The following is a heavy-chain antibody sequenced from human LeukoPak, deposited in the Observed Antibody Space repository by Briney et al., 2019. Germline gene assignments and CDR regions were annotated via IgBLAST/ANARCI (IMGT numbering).Heavy chain of an antibody. V-gene: IGHV4-4*02. CDR1: GDSINSLDL. J-gene: IGHJ4*02. D-gene: IGHD3-22*01. Sequence: TPSETLSLTCTVSGDSINSLDLWSWVRQPPGKGLEWIGEMHLSGTTHSNPSVKSRVTISIDKSKNQFFLNLSSVTAADTAVYYCAGLVGRYSSGLYYYYFDYWGQGTLVTVSS. CDR3: AGLVGRYSSGLYYYYFDY. CDR2: MHLSGTT.